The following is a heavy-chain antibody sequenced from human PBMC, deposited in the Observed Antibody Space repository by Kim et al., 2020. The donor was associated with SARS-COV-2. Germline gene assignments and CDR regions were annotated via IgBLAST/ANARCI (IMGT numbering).Heavy chain of an antibody. V-gene: IGHV3-23*01. CDR3: AKVGPYWAGDCYFVP. D-gene: IGHD2-21*02. J-gene: IGHJ5*02. Sequence: GGSLRLSCAASGFIFSHHAMSWVRQAPGKGLEWVAVIGGSGGSTDYADSVTGRFAISRDNSKNTAFLQMNSLRVDDTAVYYFAKVGPYWAGDCYFVPWG. CDR2: IGGSGGST. CDR1: GFIFSHHA.